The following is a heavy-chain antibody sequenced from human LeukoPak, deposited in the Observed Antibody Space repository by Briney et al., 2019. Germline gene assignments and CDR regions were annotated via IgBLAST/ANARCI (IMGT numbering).Heavy chain of an antibody. V-gene: IGHV3-23*01. Sequence: GETLRLSCAASGFTFSSHGMNWVRQAPGKGLEWVSGISGSGGNTYYADSVKGRFTISRDNSKNTLYLQMNSLRAEDTAVYYCAKDFYSSGWTIDYWGQGTLVTVSS. CDR1: GFTFSSHG. CDR3: AKDFYSSGWTIDY. D-gene: IGHD6-19*01. J-gene: IGHJ4*02. CDR2: ISGSGGNT.